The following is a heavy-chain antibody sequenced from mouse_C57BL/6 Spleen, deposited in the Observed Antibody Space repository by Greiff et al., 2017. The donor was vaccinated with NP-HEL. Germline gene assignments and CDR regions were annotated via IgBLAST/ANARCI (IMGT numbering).Heavy chain of an antibody. CDR3: ARGLTGLDY. V-gene: IGHV5-17*01. CDR2: ISSGSSTI. CDR1: GFTFSDYG. Sequence: EVMLVESGGGLVKPGGSLKLSCAASGFTFSDYGMHWVRQAPEKGLEWVAYISSGSSTIYYADTVKGRFTISRDNAKNTLFLQMTSLRSEDTAMYYCARGLTGLDYWGQGTTLTVSS. D-gene: IGHD4-1*01. J-gene: IGHJ2*01.